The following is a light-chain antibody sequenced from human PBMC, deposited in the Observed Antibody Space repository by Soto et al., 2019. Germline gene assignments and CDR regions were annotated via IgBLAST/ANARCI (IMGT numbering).Light chain of an antibody. J-gene: IGKJ4*01. CDR3: QQYSSWVT. CDR2: GAS. Sequence: EIVMTQSPVTLSLSPGDTATLSCRASQTITSNLAWYQQKPGQPPTLLIYGASTRATGIPARFSGSGSGTEFTLTITNLQSEDFAVDYCQQYSSWVTFGGGTQLEI. V-gene: IGKV3-15*01. CDR1: QTITSN.